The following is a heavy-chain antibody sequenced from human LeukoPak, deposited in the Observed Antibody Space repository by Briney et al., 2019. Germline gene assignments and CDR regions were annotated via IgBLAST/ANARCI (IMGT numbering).Heavy chain of an antibody. D-gene: IGHD6-13*01. Sequence: GGSLRLSCAASGFTVSSNYMSWVRQAPGKGLEWVSVIYSGGSTYYADSVKGRFTISRGNSKNTLYLQMNSLRAEDTAVYYCARDRSSSWYESDYWGQGTLVTVSS. CDR3: ARDRSSSWYESDY. CDR1: GFTVSSNY. V-gene: IGHV3-66*01. CDR2: IYSGGST. J-gene: IGHJ4*02.